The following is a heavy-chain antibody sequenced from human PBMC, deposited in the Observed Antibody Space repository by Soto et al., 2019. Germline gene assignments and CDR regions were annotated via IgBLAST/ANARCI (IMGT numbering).Heavy chain of an antibody. J-gene: IGHJ6*02. D-gene: IGHD6-19*01. Sequence: GGSLRLSCAASGFTFSDYYMSWIRQAPGKGLEWVSYISSSSSYTNYADSVKGRFTISRDNAKNSLYLQMNSLRAEDTAVYYCAREVAVAGYYYYYYGMDVWGQGTTVTVS. V-gene: IGHV3-11*06. CDR3: AREVAVAGYYYYYYGMDV. CDR2: ISSSSSYT. CDR1: GFTFSDYY.